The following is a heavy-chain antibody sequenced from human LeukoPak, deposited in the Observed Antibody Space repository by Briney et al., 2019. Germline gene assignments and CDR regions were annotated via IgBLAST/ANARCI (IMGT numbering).Heavy chain of an antibody. Sequence: SGGSLKLSCGASGFTFSGSAMHWVRQASGKGLEWVGRIRSKANSYATAYAASVKGRFTISRDDSKNTAYLQMNSLKTEDTAVYYCTRRSNGMAALDASDIWGQGTMVTVSS. V-gene: IGHV3-73*01. CDR1: GFTFSGSA. J-gene: IGHJ3*02. CDR3: TRRSNGMAALDASDI. CDR2: IRSKANSYAT. D-gene: IGHD5-24*01.